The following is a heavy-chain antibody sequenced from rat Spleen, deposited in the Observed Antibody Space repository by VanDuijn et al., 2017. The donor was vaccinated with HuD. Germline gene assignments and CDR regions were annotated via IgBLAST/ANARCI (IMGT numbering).Heavy chain of an antibody. D-gene: IGHD1-11*01. V-gene: IGHV5-7*01. CDR1: GFTFSDYN. J-gene: IGHJ3*01. CDR2: ISYDGSRA. CDR3: ARHGYGGYSGPFAY. Sequence: EVKLVESGGGLVQPGGSLKLSCVTSGFTFSDYNMAWVRQAPKKGLEWVATISYDGSRAYYRDSVKGRFTISRDNAQSTLYLQMDSLRSEDTATYYCARHGYGGYSGPFAYWGQGTLVTVSS.